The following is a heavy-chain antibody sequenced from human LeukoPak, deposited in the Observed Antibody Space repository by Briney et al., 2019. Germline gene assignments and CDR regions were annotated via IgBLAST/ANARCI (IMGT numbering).Heavy chain of an antibody. J-gene: IGHJ5*02. Sequence: ASVKVSCKASGYTFTSYGISWVRQAPGQGLEWMGWISAYNGNTNYAQKLQGRVTMTTDTSTSTAYMELRSLRSDDTAVYYCARDLIGSGSYYQNWFDPWGQGTVVTVSS. V-gene: IGHV1-18*04. CDR1: GYTFTSYG. D-gene: IGHD3-10*01. CDR3: ARDLIGSGSYYQNWFDP. CDR2: ISAYNGNT.